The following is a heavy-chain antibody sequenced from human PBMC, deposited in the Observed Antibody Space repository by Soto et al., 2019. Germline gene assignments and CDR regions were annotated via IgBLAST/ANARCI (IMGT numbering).Heavy chain of an antibody. CDR3: VRGFIMVRGVIIHSPYYSYGMDV. Sequence: GGSLRLSCSASGFTFSSYAMHWVRQAPGKGLEYVSAISSNGGSTYYADSGKGRFTISRDNSKNTLYLQMSSLRAEDTAVYYCVRGFIMVRGVIIHSPYYSYGMDVWGQGTTVTVSS. CDR1: GFTFSSYA. J-gene: IGHJ6*02. V-gene: IGHV3-64D*08. CDR2: ISSNGGST. D-gene: IGHD3-10*01.